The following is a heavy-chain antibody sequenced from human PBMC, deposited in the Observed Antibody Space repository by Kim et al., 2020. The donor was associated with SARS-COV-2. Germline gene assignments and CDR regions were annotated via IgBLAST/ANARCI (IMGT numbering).Heavy chain of an antibody. J-gene: IGHJ4*02. Sequence: SVQGRFTISRDKSRNTLYLQINSLRVEDTAVYYCARVKRLAGTDPYYFDCWGQGALVTVSS. D-gene: IGHD6-19*01. CDR3: ARVKRLAGTDPYYFDC. V-gene: IGHV3-53*01.